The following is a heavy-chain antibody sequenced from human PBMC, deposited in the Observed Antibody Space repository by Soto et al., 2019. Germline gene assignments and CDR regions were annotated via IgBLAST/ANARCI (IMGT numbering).Heavy chain of an antibody. V-gene: IGHV1-69*01. CDR3: ARARDFGSYYGGDAFDI. CDR2: IIPIFGTA. J-gene: IGHJ3*02. CDR1: GGTFSSYA. D-gene: IGHD1-26*01. Sequence: QVQLVQSGAEVRKPGSSVKVSCKASGGTFSSYAISWVRQAPGQGLEWMGGIIPIFGTANYAQKFQGRVTITADESTSTAYMELSSLRSEDTAVYYCARARDFGSYYGGDAFDIWGQGTMVTVSS.